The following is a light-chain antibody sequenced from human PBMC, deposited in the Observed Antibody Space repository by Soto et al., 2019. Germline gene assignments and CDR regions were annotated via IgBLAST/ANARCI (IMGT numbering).Light chain of an antibody. CDR1: QSVSSN. CDR2: GAS. Sequence: EIVMTQSPATLSVSPGERATLSCRASQSVSSNLAWYQQKPGQAPRLLIYGASTRATDIPARFSGSGSGTEFTLTISSLQSEDVAVYYCQQYNNWPPRYTFGQGTKLEIK. J-gene: IGKJ2*01. V-gene: IGKV3-15*01. CDR3: QQYNNWPPRYT.